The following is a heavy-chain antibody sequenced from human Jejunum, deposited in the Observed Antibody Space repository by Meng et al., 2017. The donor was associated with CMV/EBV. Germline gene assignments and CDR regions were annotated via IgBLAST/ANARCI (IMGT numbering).Heavy chain of an antibody. J-gene: IGHJ4*02. V-gene: IGHV3-7*01. CDR1: GFTFSSYW. CDR3: AKDVDH. Sequence: EVQVVESGGGLVQPGGSLRLSCAASGFTFSSYWMTWVRQAPGKGLEWVANIKTDGSDKNYVDSVKGRFTISRDNAQNSLYLQMNSLRAEDTAVYYCAKDVDHWGQGTLVTVSS. CDR2: IKTDGSDK.